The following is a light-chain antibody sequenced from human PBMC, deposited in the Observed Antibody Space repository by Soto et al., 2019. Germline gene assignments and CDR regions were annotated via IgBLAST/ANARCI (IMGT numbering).Light chain of an antibody. CDR2: EAS. CDR3: QQRNSWPIT. Sequence: IVLTQSPAALSLSPVERATISCRASRNIGSSLTWYQKKPGQPPRFVIYEASTRATGIPARFSGSGSGTDFTLNIIGLEPEDFAVYYCQQRNSWPITFGPGTRLEI. V-gene: IGKV3-11*01. J-gene: IGKJ5*01. CDR1: RNIGSS.